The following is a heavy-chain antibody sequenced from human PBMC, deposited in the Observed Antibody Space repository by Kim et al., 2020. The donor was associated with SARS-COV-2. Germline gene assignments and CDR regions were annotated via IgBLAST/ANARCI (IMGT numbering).Heavy chain of an antibody. CDR1: GGTFSSYA. CDR2: IIPILGIA. CDR3: ARDLEGEDCSSTSCFGY. D-gene: IGHD2-2*01. V-gene: IGHV1-69*04. J-gene: IGHJ4*02. Sequence: SVKVSCKASGGTFSSYAISWVRQAPGQGLEWMGRIIPILGIANYAQKFQGRVTITADKSTSTAYMELSSLRSEDTAVYYCARDLEGEDCSSTSCFGYWGQGTLVTVSS.